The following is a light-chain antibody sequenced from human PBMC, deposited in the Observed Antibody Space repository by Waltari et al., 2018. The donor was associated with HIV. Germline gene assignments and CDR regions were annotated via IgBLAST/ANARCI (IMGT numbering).Light chain of an antibody. CDR2: SDN. V-gene: IGLV1-40*01. Sequence: QSVLTQSPSVSGAPGQRVTISCPGTSSNIGAGYDVHWFQHLPGTAPKLLVYSDNNRPAGVPDRFSASKSGTSASLAISGLQVDDEAAYYCQSYDSSLSAYVFGPGTKVTVL. J-gene: IGLJ1*01. CDR3: QSYDSSLSAYV. CDR1: SSNIGAGYD.